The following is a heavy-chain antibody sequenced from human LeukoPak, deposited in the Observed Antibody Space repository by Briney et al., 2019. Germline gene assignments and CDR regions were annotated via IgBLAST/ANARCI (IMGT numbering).Heavy chain of an antibody. CDR1: GLTLSTYS. D-gene: IGHD3-16*02. CDR3: ARGVWGSYRYSDY. CDR2: INHSGST. J-gene: IGHJ4*02. V-gene: IGHV4-34*01. Sequence: GSLRLSCAASGLTLSTYSMNWVRQAPGKGLEWIGEINHSGSTSYNPSLTSRVTISVDTSKNQFSLKLSSVTAADTAVYYCARGVWGSYRYSDYWGQGTLVTVSS.